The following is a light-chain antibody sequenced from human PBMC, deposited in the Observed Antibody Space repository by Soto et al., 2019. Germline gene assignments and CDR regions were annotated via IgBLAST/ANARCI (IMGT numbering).Light chain of an antibody. CDR2: GAS. CDR1: QSVSSSY. V-gene: IGKV3-20*01. J-gene: IGKJ2*01. Sequence: EIVLTQSPGTLSLSPGERATLSCRASQSVSSSYLAWYQQKPGQAPRLLIYGASSRATGIPDRFSGSGSGTDFALTIRRLEPEDFAVYFGQQFGSSTYTFGPGTKLEI. CDR3: QQFGSSTYT.